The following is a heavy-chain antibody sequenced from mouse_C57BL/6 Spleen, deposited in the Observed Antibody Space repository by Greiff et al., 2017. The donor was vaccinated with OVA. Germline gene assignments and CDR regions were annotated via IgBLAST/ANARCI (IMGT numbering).Heavy chain of an antibody. V-gene: IGHV1-18*01. J-gene: IGHJ1*03. D-gene: IGHD1-1*01. CDR1: GYTFTDYN. Sequence: EVQLQESGPELVKPGASVKIPCKASGYTFTDYNMDWVKQSHGKSLEWIGDINPNNGGTIYNQKFKGKATLTVDKSSSTAYMELRSLTSEDTAVYYCARTDYGSSYFDVWGTGTTVTVSS. CDR3: ARTDYGSSYFDV. CDR2: INPNNGGT.